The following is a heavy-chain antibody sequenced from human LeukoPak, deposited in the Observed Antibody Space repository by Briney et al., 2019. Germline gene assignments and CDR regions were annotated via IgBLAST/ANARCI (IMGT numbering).Heavy chain of an antibody. V-gene: IGHV3-48*04. CDR3: ARDQGYCSRTNYCYYYYMDV. J-gene: IGHJ6*03. CDR1: GFTFSSYS. Sequence: GGSLRLSCAASGFTFSSYSMNWVRQAPGKGLEWVSYISTTSNTIHYADSVKGRFTISRDNAKNSLYLQMNSLRAEDTAVYYCARDQGYCSRTNYCYYYYMDVWGKGTTVTVSS. CDR2: ISTTSNTI. D-gene: IGHD2-2*01.